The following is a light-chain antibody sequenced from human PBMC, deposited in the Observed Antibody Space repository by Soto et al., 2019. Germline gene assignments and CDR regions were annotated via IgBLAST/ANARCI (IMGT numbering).Light chain of an antibody. CDR3: EQRSSWPIT. J-gene: IGKJ5*01. V-gene: IGKV3D-20*02. CDR2: GAS. CDR1: QSVSSSY. Sequence: AALSFRTSQSVSSSYLAWYQQKPGQAPRLLIYGASSRATGIPDRFSGSGSGADFTLTISSLEPEDFAVYYCEQRSSWPITFGQGTRLEIK.